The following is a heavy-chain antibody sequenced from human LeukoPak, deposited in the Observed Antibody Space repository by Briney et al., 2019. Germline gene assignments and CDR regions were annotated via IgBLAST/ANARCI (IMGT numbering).Heavy chain of an antibody. CDR2: INPSGGST. V-gene: IGHV1-46*01. Sequence: ASVKVSCKASGYTFTSYYMHWVRQAPGQGLEWMGIINPSGGSTSYAQKFQGRVTMTRDMSTSTVYMELSSLRSEDTAVYYCVRDPVDTAIISGYFDYWGQGTLVTVSS. CDR3: VRDPVDTAIISGYFDY. CDR1: GYTFTSYY. J-gene: IGHJ4*02. D-gene: IGHD5-18*01.